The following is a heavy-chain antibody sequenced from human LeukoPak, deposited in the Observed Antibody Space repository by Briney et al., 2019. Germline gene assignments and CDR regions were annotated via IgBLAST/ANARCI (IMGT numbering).Heavy chain of an antibody. D-gene: IGHD2-2*01. J-gene: IGHJ4*02. V-gene: IGHV3-7*03. CDR3: AKVRGYCSGTSCSHFDY. Sequence: GGSLRLSCAASGFTFSSYWMSWVRQALGKGLEWVANIKQDGSEKYYVDSVKGRFTISRDNSKNTLYLQMNSLRAEDTAVYYCAKVRGYCSGTSCSHFDYWGQGTLVTVSS. CDR1: GFTFSSYW. CDR2: IKQDGSEK.